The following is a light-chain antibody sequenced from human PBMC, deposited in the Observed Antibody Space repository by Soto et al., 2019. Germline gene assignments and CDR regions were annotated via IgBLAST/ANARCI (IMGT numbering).Light chain of an antibody. Sequence: QSVLTQPPSASGSPGQSVTISCTGTSSDVGGYDYVSWYQQHPGKAPKFMIYEVNKRPSGVPDRFSGSKSGNTASLTVSGLQAEDEADYYCCSYAGSNNPYVFGNGTKVTVL. J-gene: IGLJ1*01. CDR3: CSYAGSNNPYV. CDR2: EVN. CDR1: SSDVGGYDY. V-gene: IGLV2-8*01.